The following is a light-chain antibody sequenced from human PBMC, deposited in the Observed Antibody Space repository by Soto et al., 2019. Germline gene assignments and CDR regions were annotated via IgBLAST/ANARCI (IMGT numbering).Light chain of an antibody. CDR2: EVS. Sequence: QSVLTQPASVSGSPGQSITISCTVTSSDVGGYNYVSWYQQHPGKAPKLMIYEVSNRPSGVSNRFSGSKSGNTASLTISGLQAEDEADYYCSSYTSSILYVFGTGTKVTVL. V-gene: IGLV2-14*01. J-gene: IGLJ1*01. CDR1: SSDVGGYNY. CDR3: SSYTSSILYV.